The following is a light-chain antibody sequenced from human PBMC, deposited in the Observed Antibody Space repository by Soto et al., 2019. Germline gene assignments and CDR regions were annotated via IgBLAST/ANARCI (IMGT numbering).Light chain of an antibody. V-gene: IGLV7-46*01. CDR2: HTT. CDR3: LLTYSGPWV. CDR1: TGAVTSGHH. Sequence: QAVVTQAPSLTVSPGGTVTLTCGSSTGAVTSGHHPYWLQQKPGQAPRTLIYHTTNTLSWTPARFSGSLLGGKAALTLSGAQPEDEALYYCLLTYSGPWVFGGGTQLTVL. J-gene: IGLJ7*01.